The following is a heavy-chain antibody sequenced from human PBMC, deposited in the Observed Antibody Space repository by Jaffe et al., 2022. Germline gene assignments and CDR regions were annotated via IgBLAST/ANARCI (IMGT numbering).Heavy chain of an antibody. CDR1: PGFITSYY. V-gene: IGHV4-59*01. J-gene: IGHJ4*02. D-gene: IGHD3-16*01. CDR2: GHYSGKT. CDR3: ARELGYLDL. Sequence: QLQLQESGPRLVKPSETLSLTCTVSPGFITSYYWTWIRQPPGKGLEWIGRGHYSGKTDFYPSLKSRVTMSVDISKNQISLKVRSVTAADTATYYCARELGYLDLWGQGMLVTVSS.